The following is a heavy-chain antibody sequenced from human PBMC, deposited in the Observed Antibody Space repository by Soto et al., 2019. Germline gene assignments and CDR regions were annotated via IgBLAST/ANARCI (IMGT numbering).Heavy chain of an antibody. CDR2: TYYRSKWYN. D-gene: IGHD3-3*01. J-gene: IGHJ5*02. CDR3: AVQDYDFWSGYQYTNWFDP. V-gene: IGHV6-1*01. CDR1: GDSVSSNSAA. Sequence: SQTLSLTCAISGDSVSSNSAAWNWIRQSPSRGLEWLGRTYYRSKWYNDYAVSVKSRITINPDTSKNQFSLQLNSVTPEDTAVYYCAVQDYDFWSGYQYTNWFDPWGQGTLVTVSS.